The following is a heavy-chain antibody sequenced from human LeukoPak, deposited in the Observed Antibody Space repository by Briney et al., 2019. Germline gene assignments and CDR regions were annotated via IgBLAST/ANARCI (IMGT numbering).Heavy chain of an antibody. CDR2: VSGSGSTT. J-gene: IGHJ4*02. V-gene: IGHV3-23*01. CDR1: GFTFSTYG. D-gene: IGHD4-23*01. CDR3: AKSLDYGGNRPRLDF. Sequence: GGSLRLSCAASGFTFSTYGMNWVRQAPGKGLEWVSAVSGSGSTTYYARSVKGRFTVSSDNSKNTLYLQMNSLRVDDTAVYYCAKSLDYGGNRPRLDFWGQGPLVTVSS.